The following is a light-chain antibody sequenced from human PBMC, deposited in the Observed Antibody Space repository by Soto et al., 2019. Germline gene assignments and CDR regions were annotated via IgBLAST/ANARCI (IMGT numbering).Light chain of an antibody. CDR1: QSVSSN. V-gene: IGKV3-15*01. J-gene: IGKJ1*01. Sequence: EIVMKKSPATLSVYPGERATLSCRASQSVSSNLAWYQQKPGQAPRLLIYGASTRAAGVPARFSGSGSGTEFTLTISSLQSEDSAVYFCQQDANWPKTFGQGTKVDNK. CDR3: QQDANWPKT. CDR2: GAS.